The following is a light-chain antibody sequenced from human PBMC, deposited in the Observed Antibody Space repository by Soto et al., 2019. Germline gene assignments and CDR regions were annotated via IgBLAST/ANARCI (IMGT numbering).Light chain of an antibody. CDR3: CSLTTSHTYV. V-gene: IGLV2-14*03. CDR2: HVT. J-gene: IGLJ1*01. CDR1: SSDVGVYNY. Sequence: QSALTQPASVSGSPGQSITISCTGTSSDVGVYNYVSWYQQHPGKAPKLMIYHVTYRPSGVSNRYSGSKSGNSASLTISGLQADDEADYYCCSLTTSHTYVFGSGTKLTVL.